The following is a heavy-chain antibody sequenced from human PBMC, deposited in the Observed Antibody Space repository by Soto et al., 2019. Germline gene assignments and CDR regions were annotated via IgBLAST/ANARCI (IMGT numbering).Heavy chain of an antibody. V-gene: IGHV3-23*01. CDR2: ISGSGST. Sequence: EVQLLESGGGLVQPGGSLRLSCAASGFTVSSYAMSWVRQAPVKGLEWVSVISGSGSTYSADSVKGRFTSSRDSSKNTVYLQMSSLRAEDTAVYYCAKALRFTFTTGYYMDVWGRGTTVTVSS. CDR3: AKALRFTFTTGYYMDV. D-gene: IGHD3-16*01. J-gene: IGHJ6*03. CDR1: GFTVSSYA.